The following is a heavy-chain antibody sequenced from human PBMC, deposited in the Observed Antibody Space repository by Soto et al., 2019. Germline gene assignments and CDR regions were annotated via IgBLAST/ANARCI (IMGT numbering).Heavy chain of an antibody. V-gene: IGHV3-73*02. D-gene: IGHD6-19*01. CDR1: GFTFSGSA. CDR2: IRSKANSYAT. CDR3: TRHDSSGLFPFDY. J-gene: IGHJ4*02. Sequence: EVQLVESGGGLVQPGGSLKLSCAASGFTFSGSAMHWVRQASGKGLEWVGRIRSKANSYATAYAASVKGRFTISRDDSKNTAYLQMNSLKTEDTAVYYCTRHDSSGLFPFDYWGQGTLVTVSS.